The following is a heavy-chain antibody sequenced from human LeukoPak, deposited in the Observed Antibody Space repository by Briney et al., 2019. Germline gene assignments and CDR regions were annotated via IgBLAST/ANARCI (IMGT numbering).Heavy chain of an antibody. CDR1: GFTFSSYS. Sequence: PGGSLRLSCAASGFTFSSYSMNWVRQAPGKGLEWVSYISTISGTISYADSVKGRFTISTDNANNSLYLQMNSLRAEDTAVYHCARDKQYAFDYWGQGTLVTVSS. D-gene: IGHD6-19*01. J-gene: IGHJ4*02. CDR2: ISTISGTI. V-gene: IGHV3-48*01. CDR3: ARDKQYAFDY.